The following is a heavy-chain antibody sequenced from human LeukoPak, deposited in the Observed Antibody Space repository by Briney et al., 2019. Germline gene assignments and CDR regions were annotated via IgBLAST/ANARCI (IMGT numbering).Heavy chain of an antibody. CDR1: GFTFSSCE. CDR3: AREMTDAFDI. J-gene: IGHJ3*02. V-gene: IGHV3-48*03. CDR2: ITSSGSSI. Sequence: SGGSLRLSCAASGFTFSSCEMNWVRQAPGKGLEWVSYITSSGSSIYYADSVKGRFTISRDNTKNSLYLQMNNLRADDTAVYYCAREMTDAFDIWGQGTMVTVSS.